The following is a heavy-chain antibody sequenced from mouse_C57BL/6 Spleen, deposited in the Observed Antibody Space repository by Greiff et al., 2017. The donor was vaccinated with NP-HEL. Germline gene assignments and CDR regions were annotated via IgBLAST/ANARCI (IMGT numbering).Heavy chain of an antibody. V-gene: IGHV3-3*01. D-gene: IGHD1-1*01. CDR2: TFYSGIT. CDR3: ARGLRTDYAMDY. Sequence: EVQLQQSGPSLVRPSQTLSLTCTVTGFSINSDCYWIWIRQFPGNKLEYIGYTFYSGITYYNPSLESRTYITRDTSKNQFSLKLSSVTTEDTATYYCARGLRTDYAMDYWGQGTSVTVSS. J-gene: IGHJ4*01. CDR1: GFSINSDCY.